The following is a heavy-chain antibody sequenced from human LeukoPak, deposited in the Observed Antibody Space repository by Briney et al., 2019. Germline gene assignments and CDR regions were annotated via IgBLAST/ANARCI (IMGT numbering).Heavy chain of an antibody. J-gene: IGHJ4*02. V-gene: IGHV3-23*01. CDR1: GFTFSSYA. CDR3: AQDPQPGGSGRYCGFDY. CDR2: ISGGGDST. Sequence: RTGESLRLSCAASGFTFSSYAMSWVRQAPGRGLEWVSTISGGGDSTYSADSVKARFTISRDNSKNTLYLQMTSLRAEDTAVYFCAQDPQPGGSGRYCGFDYWGQGTLVTVSS. D-gene: IGHD2-21*02.